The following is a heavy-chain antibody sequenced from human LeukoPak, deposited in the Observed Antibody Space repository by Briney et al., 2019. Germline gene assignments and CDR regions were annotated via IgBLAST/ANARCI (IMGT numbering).Heavy chain of an antibody. Sequence: PSETLSLTCTVSGGSISSYYRSWIRQPPGKGLEWIGHISYSGSTNYNPSLKSRVTISVDTSKNQFSLKLSSVTAADTAVYYCARDKVTDYYYGMDVWGQGTTVTVSS. CDR1: GGSISSYY. CDR3: ARDKVTDYYYGMDV. J-gene: IGHJ6*02. D-gene: IGHD5-18*01. CDR2: ISYSGST. V-gene: IGHV4-59*01.